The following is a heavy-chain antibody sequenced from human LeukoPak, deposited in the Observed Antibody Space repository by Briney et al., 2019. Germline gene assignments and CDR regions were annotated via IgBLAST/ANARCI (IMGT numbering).Heavy chain of an antibody. CDR2: ISSSSSYI. Sequence: PGGSLRLSCAASGFTFSSYSMNWVRQAPGKGLEWVSSISSSSSYIYYADSVKGRFTISRDNSKNTLYLQMNSLRAEDTAVYYCAKGSSSWRYYFDYWGQGTLVTVSS. CDR3: AKGSSSWRYYFDY. CDR1: GFTFSSYS. V-gene: IGHV3-21*04. D-gene: IGHD6-13*01. J-gene: IGHJ4*02.